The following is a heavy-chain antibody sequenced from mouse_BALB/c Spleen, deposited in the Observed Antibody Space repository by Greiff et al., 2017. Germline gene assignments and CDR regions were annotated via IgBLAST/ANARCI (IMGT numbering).Heavy chain of an antibody. Sequence: VQLVESGPGLVQPSQSLSITCTVSGFSLTSYGVHWVRQSPGKGLEWLGVIWSGGSTDYNAAFISRLSISKDNSKSQVFFKMNSLQANDTAIYYCARKGGYRDGDAMDYWGQGTSVTVSS. CDR1: GFSLTSYG. CDR3: ARKGGYRDGDAMDY. CDR2: IWSGGST. V-gene: IGHV2-2*02. J-gene: IGHJ4*01. D-gene: IGHD2-14*01.